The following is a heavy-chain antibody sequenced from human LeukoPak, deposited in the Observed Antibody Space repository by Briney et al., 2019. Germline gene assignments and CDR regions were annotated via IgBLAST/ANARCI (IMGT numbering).Heavy chain of an antibody. Sequence: PGGSLRLSCAASGFTFSSYSMNWVRQAPGKGLEWVSYISSSSSTIYYADSVKGRFTTSRDNAEKSLYLQMNSLRDEDTAVYYCVRDIPTWYGDYTRPDYWGQGTLVTVSS. J-gene: IGHJ4*02. CDR2: ISSSSSTI. CDR1: GFTFSSYS. D-gene: IGHD4-17*01. V-gene: IGHV3-48*02. CDR3: VRDIPTWYGDYTRPDY.